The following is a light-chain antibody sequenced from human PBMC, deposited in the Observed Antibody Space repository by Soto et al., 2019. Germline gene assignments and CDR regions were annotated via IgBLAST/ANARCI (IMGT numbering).Light chain of an antibody. CDR1: QDITKF. CDR3: QQASGFPRT. J-gene: IGKJ1*01. V-gene: IGKV1-12*01. Sequence: DSQMTQSPSSVSASVGDRISSTFRASQDITKFLAWYQQKPGKAPKLLIRGASTLHSGVPSRFSGSGSGTNFSLTISTLQPEDFATYHCQQASGFPRTFGQGNKVDI. CDR2: GAS.